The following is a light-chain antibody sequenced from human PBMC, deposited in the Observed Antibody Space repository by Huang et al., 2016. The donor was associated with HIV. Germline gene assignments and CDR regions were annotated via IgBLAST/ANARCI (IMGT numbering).Light chain of an antibody. V-gene: IGKV3-11*01. CDR2: DAS. J-gene: IGKJ4*01. CDR1: QGLATY. Sequence: EIVLTQSPATLSLSPGERAPLSCRASQGLATYLAWYQQKPGQAPRLRIYDASNRATGIPARFSGSGSGTDFTLTISSLEPEDFAVYYCQQRGNWQLTFGGGTKVEIK. CDR3: QQRGNWQLT.